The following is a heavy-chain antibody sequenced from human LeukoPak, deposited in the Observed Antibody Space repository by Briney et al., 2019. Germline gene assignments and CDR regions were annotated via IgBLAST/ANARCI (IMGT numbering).Heavy chain of an antibody. CDR2: IYPNSGGT. D-gene: IGHD1-7*01. Sequence: ASVKVSCKASGYIFTGYHIHWVRQPPGQGVEWMGWIYPNSGGTNYAQKFQGRVTMTRDTSISTAYMELSRLRSDDTAVYYCAREELLAFDYWGQGSLVTVSS. CDR3: AREELLAFDY. V-gene: IGHV1-2*02. J-gene: IGHJ4*02. CDR1: GYIFTGYH.